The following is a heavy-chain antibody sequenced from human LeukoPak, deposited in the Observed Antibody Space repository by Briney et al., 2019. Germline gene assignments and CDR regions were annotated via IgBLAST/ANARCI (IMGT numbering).Heavy chain of an antibody. Sequence: SETLSLTCAVSSYSISSGYHWGWSRQPPGKGLEWIGSVYHTGKSYYNPSLKSRVTISVYTSKNQFSLKLTSVTAADTAVYYCARQRYHYDTSGYWASRDFDYWRQGTLVSVSS. V-gene: IGHV4-38-2*01. J-gene: IGHJ4*02. D-gene: IGHD3-22*01. CDR2: VYHTGKS. CDR1: SYSISSGYH. CDR3: ARQRYHYDTSGYWASRDFDY.